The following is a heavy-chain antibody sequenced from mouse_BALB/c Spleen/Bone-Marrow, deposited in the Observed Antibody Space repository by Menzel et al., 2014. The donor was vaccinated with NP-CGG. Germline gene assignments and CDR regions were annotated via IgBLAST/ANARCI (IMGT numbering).Heavy chain of an antibody. D-gene: IGHD1-1*01. J-gene: IGHJ4*01. V-gene: IGHV1-9*01. Sequence: QVQLQQSGAELMKPGASVKISCKATGYTFSSYWIKWVKQRPGNGLEWIGEILPRSGNTNYNEKFKGKATFTADTSSNTAYMQLSSHTSEDCAVYYCSREDITTVLEMDYWGEGSAVPVAS. CDR3: SREDITTVLEMDY. CDR2: ILPRSGNT. CDR1: GYTFSSYW.